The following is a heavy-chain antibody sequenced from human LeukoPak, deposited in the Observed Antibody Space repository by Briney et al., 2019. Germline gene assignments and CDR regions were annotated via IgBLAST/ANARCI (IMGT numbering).Heavy chain of an antibody. CDR1: GRSFRVEY. CDR2: INQSGST. D-gene: IGHD3-9*01. CDR3: ARGPPYYDIWTGYYNGIYFQH. J-gene: IGHJ1*01. Sequence: AHTLSLTCAVYGRSFRVEYWGSTRHPPRKGLEWHGVINQSGSTTYNPSLRSRVPISVDTPKNQFSLKLRSVRAAPPAVYYCARGPPYYDIWTGYYNGIYFQHWGEGTLVTVSS. V-gene: IGHV4-34*01.